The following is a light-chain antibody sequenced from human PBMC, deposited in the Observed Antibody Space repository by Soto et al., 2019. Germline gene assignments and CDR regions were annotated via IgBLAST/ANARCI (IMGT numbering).Light chain of an antibody. V-gene: IGKV1-5*01. J-gene: IGKJ1*01. CDR1: QRFXSW. CDR3: QQYKSYTVT. CDR2: DAS. Sequence: IQMTQSPSSLSASVGDSVTITCRARQRFXSWLVWYQQKPGKAPKVLXYDASSLDSGVPSRLSGSGSGTEFTLTISSLQPDYFANYYCQQYKSYTVTFGQGTKVDIK.